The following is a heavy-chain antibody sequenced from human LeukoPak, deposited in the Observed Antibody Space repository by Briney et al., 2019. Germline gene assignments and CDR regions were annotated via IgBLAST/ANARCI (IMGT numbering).Heavy chain of an antibody. J-gene: IGHJ3*02. Sequence: SETLSLTCTVSGGSISSYYWSWIRQPPGKGLEWIGYIYYSGSTNCNPSLKSRVTISVDTSNNQFSLKLSSVTAADTAVSYCARVHSGYEYGAFDIWGRGKIVTVSS. CDR1: GGSISSYY. D-gene: IGHD5-12*01. V-gene: IGHV4-59*01. CDR2: IYYSGST. CDR3: ARVHSGYEYGAFDI.